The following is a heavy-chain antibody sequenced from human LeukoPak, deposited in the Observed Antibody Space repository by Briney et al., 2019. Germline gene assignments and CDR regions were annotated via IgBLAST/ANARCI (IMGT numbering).Heavy chain of an antibody. CDR1: GFSFSSFA. Sequence: GGSLTLSCVGSGFSFSSFAMSWVRQAPGKGLEWVSTVSGGGAYTYYAGSVKGRFTVSRDDSKSMHFLQMNSLRPEDTALYFCAKRITVSAGYYLDSWGQGTLVTVSS. J-gene: IGHJ4*02. D-gene: IGHD2-8*01. V-gene: IGHV3-23*01. CDR3: AKRITVSAGYYLDS. CDR2: VSGGGAYT.